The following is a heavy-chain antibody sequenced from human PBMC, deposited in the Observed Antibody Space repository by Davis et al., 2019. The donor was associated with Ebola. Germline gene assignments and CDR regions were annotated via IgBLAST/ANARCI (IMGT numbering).Heavy chain of an antibody. CDR1: GGSISNSNYY. V-gene: IGHV4-39*01. CDR3: ARHAVLLWYGAGPGYFDY. D-gene: IGHD3-10*01. Sequence: GSLRLSCTVSGGSISNSNYYWGWIRQPPGKGLEWIGNIYYSGATYYNPSLKSRVTMSVDTSKNRFSLRLSSVTAADTAVYYCARHAVLLWYGAGPGYFDYWGQGTRVTVSS. J-gene: IGHJ4*02. CDR2: IYYSGAT.